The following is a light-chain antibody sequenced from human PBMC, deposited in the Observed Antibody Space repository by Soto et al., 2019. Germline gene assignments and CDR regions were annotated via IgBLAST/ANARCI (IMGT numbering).Light chain of an antibody. CDR2: GAS. CDR3: QQYSNWPPVT. CDR1: QIVGSK. V-gene: IGKV3-15*01. J-gene: IGKJ4*01. Sequence: EIVMTQSTATLSVSPWERATLSFRASQIVGSKVAWYQQTPGQAPSLLIYGASTRASGIPLRFSGSGSGTEFTLTISSLQSEDFAVYYCQQYSNWPPVTFGGGTKVDI.